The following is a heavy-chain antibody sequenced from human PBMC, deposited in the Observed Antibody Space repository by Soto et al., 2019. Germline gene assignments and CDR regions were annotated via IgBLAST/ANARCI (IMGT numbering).Heavy chain of an antibody. V-gene: IGHV1-69*12. J-gene: IGHJ6*02. CDR2: IIPIFGTA. D-gene: IGHD2-21*02. CDR3: ARQGDPGGYYYYGMDV. CDR1: GGTFSSYA. Sequence: QVQLVQSGAEVKKPGSSVKVSCKASGGTFSSYAISWVRQAPGQGLEWMGGIIPIFGTADYAQKFQGRVTINADESTSTAYMELSSLRSEDTAVYYCARQGDPGGYYYYGMDVWGQGTTVTVSS.